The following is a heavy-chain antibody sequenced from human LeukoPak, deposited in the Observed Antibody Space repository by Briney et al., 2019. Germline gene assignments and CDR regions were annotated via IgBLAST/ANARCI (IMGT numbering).Heavy chain of an antibody. D-gene: IGHD6-6*01. CDR1: GGSISSYY. V-gene: IGHV4-59*01. CDR2: IYYSGST. Sequence: SETLSLTCTVSGGSISSYYWSWIRQPPGKGLEWIGYIYYSGSTNYNPSLKSRVTISVDTSKSQFSLKLSSVTAADTAVYYCARSTYSSSSNVDFDYWGQGTLVTVSS. J-gene: IGHJ4*02. CDR3: ARSTYSSSSNVDFDY.